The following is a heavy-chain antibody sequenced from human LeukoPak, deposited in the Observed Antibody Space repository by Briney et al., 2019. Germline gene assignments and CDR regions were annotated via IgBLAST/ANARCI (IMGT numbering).Heavy chain of an antibody. Sequence: ASVKVSCKASGYTFTGYYMHWVRQAPGQGLEWMGWINPNSGGTNYAQKFQGRVTMTRDTSISTAYMELSRLRSDDTAVYYCARDLDDYGDYVSPYYYYYYMDVWGKGITVTVSS. CDR1: GYTFTGYY. J-gene: IGHJ6*03. CDR3: ARDLDDYGDYVSPYYYYYYMDV. D-gene: IGHD4-17*01. CDR2: INPNSGGT. V-gene: IGHV1-2*02.